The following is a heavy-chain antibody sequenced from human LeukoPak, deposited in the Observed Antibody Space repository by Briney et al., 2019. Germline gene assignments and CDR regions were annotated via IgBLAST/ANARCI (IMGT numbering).Heavy chain of an antibody. V-gene: IGHV4-59*01. CDR2: ICCSGST. CDR1: GGSISSYD. J-gene: IGHJ4*02. Sequence: SESLSLTCTVSGGSISSYDWSWIRQAPGKGLEWIGYICCSGSTNYNPSIKSRVTISVDTTNNQFSLKLSSVTAADAAVYYCAGLIAVAGTGFDYWGQGTLVTVSS. D-gene: IGHD6-19*01. CDR3: AGLIAVAGTGFDY.